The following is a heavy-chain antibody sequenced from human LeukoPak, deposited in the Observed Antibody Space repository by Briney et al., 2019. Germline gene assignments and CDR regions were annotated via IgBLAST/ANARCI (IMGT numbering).Heavy chain of an antibody. CDR3: ARDGYSPRHLGY. V-gene: IGHV3-21*01. J-gene: IGHJ4*02. D-gene: IGHD5-12*01. Sequence: TGGSLRLSCAASGFTFSSYSMNWVRQAPGKGLEWVSSISSSSSYIYYADSVKGRFTISRDNAKNSLYLQMNSLRAEDTAVYYCARDGYSPRHLGYWGQGTLVTVSS. CDR1: GFTFSSYS. CDR2: ISSSSSYI.